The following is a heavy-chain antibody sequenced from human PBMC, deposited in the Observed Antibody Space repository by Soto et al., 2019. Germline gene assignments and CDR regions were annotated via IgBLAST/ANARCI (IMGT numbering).Heavy chain of an antibody. CDR3: ARSRPRLLWFAESTGFDY. D-gene: IGHD3-10*01. CDR2: INHSGST. CDR1: GGSFSGYY. J-gene: IGHJ4*02. Sequence: QVQLQQWGAGLLKPSETLSLTCAVYGGSFSGYYWSWIRQPPGKGLEWIGEINHSGSTNYNPSLKSRVAISVDTSQNQFSLKLSSATAADTAVYYCARSRPRLLWFAESTGFDYWGQGTLVTVSS. V-gene: IGHV4-34*01.